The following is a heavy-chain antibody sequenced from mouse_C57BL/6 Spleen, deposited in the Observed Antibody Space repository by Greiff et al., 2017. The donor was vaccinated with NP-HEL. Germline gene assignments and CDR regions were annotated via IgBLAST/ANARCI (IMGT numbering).Heavy chain of an antibody. CDR2: IDPETGGT. CDR1: GYTFTDYE. J-gene: IGHJ1*03. Sequence: VKLMESGAELVRPGASVTLSCKASGYTFTDYEMHWVKQTPVHGLEWIGAIDPETGGTAYNQKFKGKAILTADKSSSTAYMELRSLTSEDSAVYYCTRVVITTVVAPSYWYFDVWGTGTTVTVSS. V-gene: IGHV1-15*01. CDR3: TRVVITTVVAPSYWYFDV. D-gene: IGHD1-1*01.